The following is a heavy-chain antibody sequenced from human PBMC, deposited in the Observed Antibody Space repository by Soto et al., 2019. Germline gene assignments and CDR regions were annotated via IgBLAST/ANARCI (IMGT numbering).Heavy chain of an antibody. Sequence: ASVKVSCKASGYTFTAYYMHWVRQAPGQGLEWMGWVNPGNGTTSFAQKFQGRVTMTRDTSISTAYMELSGLRSNDTAMYYCARDTYANFDYWGQGTLVTVSS. D-gene: IGHD2-8*01. CDR1: GYTFTAYY. CDR3: ARDTYANFDY. CDR2: VNPGNGTT. V-gene: IGHV1-2*02. J-gene: IGHJ4*02.